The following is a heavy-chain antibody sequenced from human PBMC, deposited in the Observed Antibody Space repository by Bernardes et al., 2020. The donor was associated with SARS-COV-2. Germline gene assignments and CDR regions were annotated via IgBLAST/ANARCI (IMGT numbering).Heavy chain of an antibody. CDR1: GGSINNYAYF. J-gene: IGHJ5*02. V-gene: IGHV4-39*02. Sequence: SETLSLTCSVTGGSINNYAYFWAWIRQPPGGGLEWLGSISNTGSAHYNVSLRNRVTMSVDTSNNEFSLKLSSVTAADTAGYYCAREPAMIVGFKWFDPWGQGTPVTVSS. CDR2: ISNTGSA. D-gene: IGHD5-12*01. CDR3: AREPAMIVGFKWFDP.